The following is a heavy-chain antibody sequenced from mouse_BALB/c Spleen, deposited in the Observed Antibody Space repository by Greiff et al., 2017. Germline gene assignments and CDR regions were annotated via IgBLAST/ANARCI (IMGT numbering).Heavy chain of an antibody. D-gene: IGHD2-4*01. CDR1: GFTFSSFG. J-gene: IGHJ3*01. CDR2: ISSGSSTI. CDR3: ARGTMITPWFAY. Sequence: EVKLQESGGGLVQPGGSRKLSCAASGFTFSSFGMHWVRQAPEKGLEWVAYISSGSSTIYYADTVKGRFTISRDNPKNTLFLQMTSLRSEDTAMYYCARGTMITPWFAYWGQGTLVTVSA. V-gene: IGHV5-17*02.